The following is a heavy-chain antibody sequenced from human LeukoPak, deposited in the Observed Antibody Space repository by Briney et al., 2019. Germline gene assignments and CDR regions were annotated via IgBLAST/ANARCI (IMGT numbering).Heavy chain of an antibody. J-gene: IGHJ4*02. CDR2: ISGSGGST. CDR1: GFTFSAYG. D-gene: IGHD2/OR15-2a*01. V-gene: IGHV3-23*01. Sequence: GGSLRLSCAASGFTFSAYGMSWVRQAPGKGLEWVSGISGSGGSTYYADSVKGRFIISRDNPKNTVYLQMNSLRAEDTAVYYCAKDVAADEYDYWGQGTLVTVSS. CDR3: AKDVAADEYDY.